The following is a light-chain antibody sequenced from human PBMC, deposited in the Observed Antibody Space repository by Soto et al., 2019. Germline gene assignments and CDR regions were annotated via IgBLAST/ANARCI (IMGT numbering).Light chain of an antibody. CDR2: DAS. Sequence: EIVLTQSPATLSLSPGERATLSCRASQSVSSYLAWYQQKPGQAHRLLIYDASNRATGIPARFSGSGSGTALTLTISSLEPEDFAVYYCQQRSNWPPTFGQGTNVDI. V-gene: IGKV3-11*01. J-gene: IGKJ1*01. CDR3: QQRSNWPPT. CDR1: QSVSSY.